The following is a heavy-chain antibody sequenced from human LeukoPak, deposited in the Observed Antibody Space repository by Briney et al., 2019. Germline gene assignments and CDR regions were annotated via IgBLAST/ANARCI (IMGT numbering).Heavy chain of an antibody. D-gene: IGHD3-3*01. CDR2: INHSGST. Sequence: SETLSLTCAVYGGSFSGYYWSWIRQPPGKGLEWIGEINHSGSTNYNPSLKSRVTISVDTSKNQFSLKLSSVTAADTAVYYCARLRNDFWSGTYYYYYYMDVWGKGTSVTVSS. J-gene: IGHJ6*03. V-gene: IGHV4-34*01. CDR3: ARLRNDFWSGTYYYYYYMDV. CDR1: GGSFSGYY.